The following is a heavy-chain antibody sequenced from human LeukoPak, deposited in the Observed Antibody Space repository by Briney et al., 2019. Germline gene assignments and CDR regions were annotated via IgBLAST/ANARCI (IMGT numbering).Heavy chain of an antibody. Sequence: SETLSLTCTVSGGSISSYYWSWIRQPAGKGLEWIGRIYTSGSTNYNPSLKSRVTISVDTSKNQFSLKLSSVTAADTAVYYCARSRDYYGSGSYGTPFDYWGQGTLVTVSS. CDR2: IYTSGST. CDR1: GGSISSYY. CDR3: ARSRDYYGSGSYGTPFDY. V-gene: IGHV4-4*07. D-gene: IGHD3-10*01. J-gene: IGHJ4*02.